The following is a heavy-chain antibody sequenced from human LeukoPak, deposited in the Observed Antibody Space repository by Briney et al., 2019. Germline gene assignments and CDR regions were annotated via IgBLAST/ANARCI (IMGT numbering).Heavy chain of an antibody. J-gene: IGHJ4*02. CDR2: IYYSGST. CDR3: ATRTSILTGYKN. Sequence: ASETLSLTCTVSGGSISSGGYYWSWIRQHPGKGLEWIGYIYYSGSTYYNPSLKSRVTISVDTSKDQFSLKLSSVTAADTAVYYCATRTSILTGYKNWGQGTLVTVSS. D-gene: IGHD3-9*01. CDR1: GGSISSGGYY. V-gene: IGHV4-31*03.